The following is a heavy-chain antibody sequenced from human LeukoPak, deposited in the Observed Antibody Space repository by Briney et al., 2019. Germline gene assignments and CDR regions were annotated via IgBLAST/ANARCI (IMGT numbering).Heavy chain of an antibody. CDR3: ARAGYGDYFFDD. V-gene: IGHV4-61*02. D-gene: IGHD4-17*01. J-gene: IGHJ4*02. Sequence: PSETLSLTCTVSGGSISSGSYYWSWIRQPAGKGLEWIGRIYTSGSTNYNPSLKSRVTISVDTSKNQFSLKLSSVTAADTAVYYCARAGYGDYFFDDWGQGTLVTVSS. CDR1: GGSISSGSYY. CDR2: IYTSGST.